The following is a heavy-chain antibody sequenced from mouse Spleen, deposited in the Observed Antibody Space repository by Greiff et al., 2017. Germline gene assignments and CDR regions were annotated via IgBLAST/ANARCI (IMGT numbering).Heavy chain of an antibody. D-gene: IGHD2-2*01. CDR2: IYPRSGNT. V-gene: IGHV1-81*01. Sequence: QVQLKESGAELARPGASVKLSCKASGYTFTSYGISWVKQRTGQGLEWIGEIYPRSGNTYYNEKFKGKATLTADKSSSTAYMELRSLTSEDSAVYFCARGGNDHYYAMDYRGQGTSVTVSS. CDR3: ARGGNDHYYAMDY. CDR1: GYTFTSYG. J-gene: IGHJ4*01.